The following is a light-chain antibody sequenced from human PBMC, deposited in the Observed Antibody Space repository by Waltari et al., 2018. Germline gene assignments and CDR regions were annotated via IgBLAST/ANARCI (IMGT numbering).Light chain of an antibody. CDR1: QTITKS. Sequence: IQLTQSPPSLSASVGDSVSITCRPSQTITKSLHWYQHKPGKAPKLLIYSISTLQSGIPSRFSGSGSGTDFTLTISSLQAEDSETYYCQQSHSVPYTFGQGTNLEIK. V-gene: IGKV1-39*01. CDR3: QQSHSVPYT. CDR2: SIS. J-gene: IGKJ2*01.